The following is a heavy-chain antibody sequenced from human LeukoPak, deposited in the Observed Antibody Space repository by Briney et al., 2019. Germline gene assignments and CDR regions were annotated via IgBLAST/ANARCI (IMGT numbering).Heavy chain of an antibody. Sequence: GRSLRLSCTASGLTFGDYAMNWFRQAPGKGLEWVGFIRSKAYGGTTEYAASVKGRFTISRDDPKSIAYLQMNSLKTEDTAVYYCTRDHDYGDQSPFDYWGQGTLVTVSS. V-gene: IGHV3-49*03. CDR3: TRDHDYGDQSPFDY. CDR1: GLTFGDYA. J-gene: IGHJ4*02. D-gene: IGHD4-17*01. CDR2: IRSKAYGGTT.